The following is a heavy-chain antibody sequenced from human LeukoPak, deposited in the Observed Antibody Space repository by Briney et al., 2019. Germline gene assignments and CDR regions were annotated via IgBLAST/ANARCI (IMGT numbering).Heavy chain of an antibody. V-gene: IGHV1-8*02. CDR2: MNPNSGNT. J-gene: IGHJ4*02. Sequence: GASVMVSCKASGYTFTSYGINWVRQATGQGLEWMGWMNPNSGNTGYAQKFQGRVTMTRKTSISTAYMELSSLRSEDTAVYYCARVSRRSYYDSSGLEYGPDYRGQGTQVTVSS. CDR1: GYTFTSYG. CDR3: ARVSRRSYYDSSGLEYGPDY. D-gene: IGHD3-22*01.